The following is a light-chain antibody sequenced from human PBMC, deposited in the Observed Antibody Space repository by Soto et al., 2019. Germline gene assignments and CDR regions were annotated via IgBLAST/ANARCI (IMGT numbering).Light chain of an antibody. CDR1: SSDIGSNDH. Sequence: QSALTQPASVSGSPGQSITISCTGTSSDIGSNDHVSWYQQHPGKAPKLVICDVRDRPSGVSYRFSGSKSGTTASLTISGLQAEDEAEYYCSSYTGGTTPYVFGTGTKLTVL. CDR3: SSYTGGTTPYV. CDR2: DVR. V-gene: IGLV2-14*03. J-gene: IGLJ1*01.